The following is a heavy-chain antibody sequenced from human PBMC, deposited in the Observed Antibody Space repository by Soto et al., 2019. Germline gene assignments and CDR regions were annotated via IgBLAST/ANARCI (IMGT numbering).Heavy chain of an antibody. Sequence: QITLKESGPTLVRPTQTLTLTCTFSGFSLSTSGLGVGWIRQPPGKALEWLALIYWNDDKRYSPSLKARLTITKDTSRIQVGLTMTNMDPVDTATYYCAHRHSGWYLFDYWGQGTLVTVSS. CDR3: AHRHSGWYLFDY. J-gene: IGHJ4*02. V-gene: IGHV2-5*01. D-gene: IGHD6-19*01. CDR2: IYWNDDK. CDR1: GFSLSTSGLG.